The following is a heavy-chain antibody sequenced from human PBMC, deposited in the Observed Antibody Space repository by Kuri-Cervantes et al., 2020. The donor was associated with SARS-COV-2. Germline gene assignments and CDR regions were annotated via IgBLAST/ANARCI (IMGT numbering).Heavy chain of an antibody. V-gene: IGHV3-48*04. CDR3: ARDHSLSGAYSLEDAFDI. D-gene: IGHD2-21*01. CDR1: GFTFSSSG. J-gene: IGHJ3*02. Sequence: GESLKISCAASGFTFSSSGINWVRQAPGKGLEWISFISSSSDTIYYAGSVKGRFTISRDNAKDSLYLQMNSLRAEDTAVYYCARDHSLSGAYSLEDAFDIWGQGTMVTVSS. CDR2: ISSSSDTI.